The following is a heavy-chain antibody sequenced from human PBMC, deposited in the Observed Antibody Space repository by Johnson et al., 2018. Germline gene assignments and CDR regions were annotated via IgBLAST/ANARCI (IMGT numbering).Heavy chain of an antibody. D-gene: IGHD6-6*01. J-gene: IGHJ4*02. CDR3: AGKGGPAYSSSFDY. Sequence: QVQLVESGAEVKKPGSSVKVSCKASGGTFSSYAISWVRQAPGQGLEWMGVINPSSGSTDYAQKFQGRVTMTRDTSTSTVYMELRSLRSEDTAVYYRAGKGGPAYSSSFDYWGQGTLVTVSS. CDR2: INPSSGST. CDR1: GGTFSSYA. V-gene: IGHV1-46*01.